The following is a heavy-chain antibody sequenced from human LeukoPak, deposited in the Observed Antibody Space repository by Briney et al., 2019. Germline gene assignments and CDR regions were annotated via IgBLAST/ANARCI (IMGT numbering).Heavy chain of an antibody. CDR3: ARENRGQTYGSLLDY. V-gene: IGHV4-61*01. D-gene: IGHD4-17*01. CDR1: GASVNSGSSY. J-gene: IGHJ4*02. Sequence: SETLSLTCTVSGASVNSGSSYWSCIRQPPGKGPEWIGNIYYSGSTHYNPSLRSRVTMSLDTSKNEFSLKLSSLTAADTAMYFCARENRGQTYGSLLDYWGQGTLVTVSS. CDR2: IYYSGST.